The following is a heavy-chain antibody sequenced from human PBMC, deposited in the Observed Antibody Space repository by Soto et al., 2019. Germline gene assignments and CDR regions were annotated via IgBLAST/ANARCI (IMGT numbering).Heavy chain of an antibody. CDR3: SRVEGYCSGGSCSRSWFDP. CDR1: GYTFTSYA. J-gene: IGHJ5*02. CDR2: INAGNGNT. V-gene: IGHV1-3*01. Sequence: ASVKVSCKASGYTFTSYAMHWVRQAPGQRLEWMGWINAGNGNTKYSQKFQGRVTITRDTSASTAYMELSSLRSEDTAVYYCSRVEGYCSGGSCSRSWFDPWGQGTLVTVSS. D-gene: IGHD2-15*01.